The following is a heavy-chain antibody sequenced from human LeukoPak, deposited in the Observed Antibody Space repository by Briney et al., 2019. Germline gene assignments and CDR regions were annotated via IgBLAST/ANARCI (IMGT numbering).Heavy chain of an antibody. CDR2: INHSGST. CDR3: ARHGRVANYDYYYMDV. Sequence: SETLSLTCAVYGGSFSGYYWSWIRQPPGKGLEWIGEINHSGSTNYNPSLKSRVTISVDTSKNQFSLKLSSVTAADTAVYYCARHGRVANYDYYYMDVWGKGTTVTVSS. J-gene: IGHJ6*03. V-gene: IGHV4-34*01. CDR1: GGSFSGYY. D-gene: IGHD2-15*01.